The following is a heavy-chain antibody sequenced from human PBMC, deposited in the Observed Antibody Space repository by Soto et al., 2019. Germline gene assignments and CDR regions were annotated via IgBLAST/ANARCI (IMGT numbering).Heavy chain of an antibody. CDR2: IYYSGST. CDR3: ARDRPDYGDYLIFEY. D-gene: IGHD4-17*01. V-gene: IGHV4-31*03. CDR1: GGSISSGGYY. Sequence: SETLSLTCTVSGGSISSGGYYWSWIRQHPGKGLEWIGYIYYSGSTYYNPSLKSRVTISVDTSKNQFSLKLSSVTAADTAVYYCARDRPDYGDYLIFEYWGQGTLVTVSS. J-gene: IGHJ4*02.